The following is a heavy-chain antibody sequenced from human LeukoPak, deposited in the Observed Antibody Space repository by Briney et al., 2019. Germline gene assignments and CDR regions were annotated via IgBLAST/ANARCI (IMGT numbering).Heavy chain of an antibody. V-gene: IGHV4-59*01. J-gene: IGHJ3*02. D-gene: IGHD6-19*01. CDR1: GGSINSYY. Sequence: SGTLSLTCTVSGGSINSYYWNWIRQPPGKGLEWIGNMYYSGNTNYNPSLKSRATISADTSKTEFSLKLSSVTAADTAVYFCARDMRAVAGTGAFDIWGQGTMVTVSS. CDR3: ARDMRAVAGTGAFDI. CDR2: MYYSGNT.